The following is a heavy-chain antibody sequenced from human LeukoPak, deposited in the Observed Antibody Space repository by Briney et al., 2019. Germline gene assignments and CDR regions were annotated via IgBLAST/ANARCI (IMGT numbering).Heavy chain of an antibody. D-gene: IGHD3-22*01. CDR1: GGSISSYY. CDR2: IYTSGST. J-gene: IGHJ4*02. CDR3: AREAYDSSGSYFDY. V-gene: IGHV4-4*07. Sequence: SETLSLTCTVSGGSISSYYWSWIRQPAGKGLEWIGRIYTSGSTNYNPSLKSRVTMSVDTSKNQFSLKLSSVTAADTAVYYCAREAYDSSGSYFDYWGQGTLVTVSS.